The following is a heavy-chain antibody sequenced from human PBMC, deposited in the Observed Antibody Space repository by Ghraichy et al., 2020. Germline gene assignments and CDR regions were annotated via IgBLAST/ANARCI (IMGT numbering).Heavy chain of an antibody. CDR2: IAGSGLAT. V-gene: IGHV3-23*01. Sequence: GGSLRLSCAASGFTFRKFAMSWVRQAPGRGLEWVSAIAGSGLATYYRDSVKGRFTISRDNSKNTVFLQMDSLRAEDTALYYCTRDLPRPVNYYYATDVWGQGTTVTVAS. CDR3: TRDLPRPVNYYYATDV. CDR1: GFTFRKFA. J-gene: IGHJ6*02.